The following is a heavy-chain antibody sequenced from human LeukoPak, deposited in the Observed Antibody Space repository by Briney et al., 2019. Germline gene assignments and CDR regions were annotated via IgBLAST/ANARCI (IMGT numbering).Heavy chain of an antibody. CDR2: ISSSSSYI. CDR1: GFTFSSYS. Sequence: GGSLRLSCAASGFTFSSYSMNWVRQAPGKGLEWVSSISSSSSYIYYADSVKGRFTISRDNAKNSLYLQMNSLRAEDTAAYYCARVDAIDYSDYEANWFDPWGQGTLVTVSS. J-gene: IGHJ5*02. V-gene: IGHV3-21*01. CDR3: ARVDAIDYSDYEANWFDP. D-gene: IGHD4-17*01.